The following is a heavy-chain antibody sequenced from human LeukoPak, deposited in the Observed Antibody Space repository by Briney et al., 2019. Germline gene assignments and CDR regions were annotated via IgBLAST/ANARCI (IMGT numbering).Heavy chain of an antibody. D-gene: IGHD2-21*01. Sequence: GGSLRLSCAASGFTFSNAWMNWVRQAPGKGLEWVGRIKSKTDGGTTDYAAPVKGRFTISRDDSKNTLYLQMNSLRAEDTAVYYCAREGGGDFYYYGMDVWGQGTTVTVSS. V-gene: IGHV3-15*07. CDR2: IKSKTDGGTT. J-gene: IGHJ6*02. CDR3: AREGGGDFYYYGMDV. CDR1: GFTFSNAW.